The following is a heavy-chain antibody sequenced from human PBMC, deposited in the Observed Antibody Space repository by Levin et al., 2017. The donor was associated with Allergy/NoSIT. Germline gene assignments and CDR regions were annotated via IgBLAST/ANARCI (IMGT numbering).Heavy chain of an antibody. J-gene: IGHJ4*02. D-gene: IGHD3-10*01. V-gene: IGHV3-23*01. CDR2: ISGSGGST. Sequence: GESLKISCAASGFTFSSYAMSWVRQAPGKGLEWVSAISGSGGSTYYADSVKGRFTISRDNSKNTLYLQMNSLRAEDTAVYYCACPLSITMVQGVISPFDYWGQGTLVTVSS. CDR1: GFTFSSYA. CDR3: ACPLSITMVQGVISPFDY.